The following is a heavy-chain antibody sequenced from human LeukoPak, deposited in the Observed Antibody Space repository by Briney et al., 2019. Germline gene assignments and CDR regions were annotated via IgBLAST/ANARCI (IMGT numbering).Heavy chain of an antibody. CDR2: ISYDGSNK. D-gene: IGHD3-22*01. V-gene: IGHV3-30*18. CDR1: RFTFNNAW. CDR3: AKDRYYYDSSGYFAY. Sequence: GGSLRLSCAASRFTFNNAWMSWVRQAPGKGLEWVAVISYDGSNKYYADSVKGRFTISRDNSKNTLYLQMNSLRAEDTAVYYCAKDRYYYDSSGYFAYWGQGTLVTVSS. J-gene: IGHJ4*02.